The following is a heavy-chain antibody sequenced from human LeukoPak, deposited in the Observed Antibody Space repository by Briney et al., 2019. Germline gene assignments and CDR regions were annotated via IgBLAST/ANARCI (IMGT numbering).Heavy chain of an antibody. D-gene: IGHD3-10*01. CDR3: ARSDCGSGSPSDF. V-gene: IGHV3-23*01. CDR1: GFTFNSYA. J-gene: IGHJ4*02. Sequence: GGSLRLSCAASGFTFNSYAMNWVRQAPGKGLEWVSAISGSGYSTYYADSVKGRFTISRDNSKNTLFLQMNSLRAEDTAVYYCARSDCGSGSPSDFWGQGTLVTVSS. CDR2: ISGSGYST.